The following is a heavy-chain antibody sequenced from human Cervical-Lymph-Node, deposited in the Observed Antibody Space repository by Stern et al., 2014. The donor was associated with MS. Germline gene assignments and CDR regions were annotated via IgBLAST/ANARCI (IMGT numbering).Heavy chain of an antibody. D-gene: IGHD2-21*01. J-gene: IGHJ4*02. CDR1: GYNFINNW. CDR3: ARWSIACDY. Sequence: VQLVQSGAEVKKPGDSLKISCKTSGYNFINNWIAWVRQVPGQGLEWIGLIYPGDSDIRYSPSFQGHVTISVDKSISTAYLQWSSLKPSDSAVYYCARWSIACDYWGQGALITVSS. V-gene: IGHV5-51*03. CDR2: IYPGDSDI.